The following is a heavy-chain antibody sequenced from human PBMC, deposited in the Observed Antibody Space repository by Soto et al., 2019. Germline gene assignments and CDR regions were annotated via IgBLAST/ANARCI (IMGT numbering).Heavy chain of an antibody. Sequence: GGSLRLSCAASGFTLSDYWMHWVRQAPGKGLVWVSRIKSDGTYTNYADSVKGRFTISRDNAKNTLYLQMNSLRVEDTAVYYCARLYSSGWYDKWGQGTLVTVSP. D-gene: IGHD6-19*01. CDR1: GFTLSDYW. CDR3: ARLYSSGWYDK. J-gene: IGHJ4*02. V-gene: IGHV3-74*01. CDR2: IKSDGTYT.